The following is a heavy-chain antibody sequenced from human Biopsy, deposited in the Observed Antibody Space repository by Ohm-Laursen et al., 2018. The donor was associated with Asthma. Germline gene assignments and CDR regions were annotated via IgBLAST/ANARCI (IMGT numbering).Heavy chain of an antibody. D-gene: IGHD3-3*01. Sequence: GTLSLTCAVSGGSMTPTSHYWDWIRQAPGKGLEWIGYISYGGKTSYNPSLKIRVTISRDTSKTQFSLSLTSLTAADTAVYFCARRITIFGVVQKDHGMDAWGQGTTVSVSS. CDR1: GGSMTPTSHY. CDR3: ARRITIFGVVQKDHGMDA. CDR2: ISYGGKT. V-gene: IGHV4-39*01. J-gene: IGHJ6*02.